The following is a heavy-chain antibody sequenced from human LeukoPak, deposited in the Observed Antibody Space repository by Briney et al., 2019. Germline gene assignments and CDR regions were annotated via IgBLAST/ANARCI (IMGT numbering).Heavy chain of an antibody. CDR3: ARDHYPWYYYYGMDV. CDR1: GYTFTSYD. Sequence: GASVKVSCKASGYTFTSYDINWVRQATGQGLEWMGWMNPNSGNTGYAQKFQGRVTITRDTSASTAYMELSSLRSEDTAVYYCARDHYPWYYYYGMDVWGQGTTVTVSS. D-gene: IGHD3-10*01. J-gene: IGHJ6*02. V-gene: IGHV1-8*01. CDR2: MNPNSGNT.